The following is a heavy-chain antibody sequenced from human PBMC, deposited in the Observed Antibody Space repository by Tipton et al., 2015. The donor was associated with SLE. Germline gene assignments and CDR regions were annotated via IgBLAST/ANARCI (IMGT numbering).Heavy chain of an antibody. V-gene: IGHV4-39*07. CDR3: ARDVREGDFWDGMDV. CDR1: GGSISRGGYY. D-gene: IGHD3-3*01. J-gene: IGHJ6*02. CDR2: INHSGST. Sequence: TLSLTCTVSGGSISRGGYYWSWIRQPPGKGLEWIGEINHSGSTNYNPSLKSRVTISVDTSKNQFSLKLSSVTAADTAVYYCARDVREGDFWDGMDVWGQGTTVTVSS.